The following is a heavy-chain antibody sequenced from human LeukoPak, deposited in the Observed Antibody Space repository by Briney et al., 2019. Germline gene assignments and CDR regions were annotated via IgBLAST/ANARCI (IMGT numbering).Heavy chain of an antibody. J-gene: IGHJ3*02. CDR1: GFTFSSYG. Sequence: GGSLRLSYAASGFTFSSYGMHWVRQAPGKGLEWVAFIRYDGSNKYYADSVKGRFTISRDNSKNTLYLQMNSLRAEDTAVYYCAKDRHDYGDYGAPFDIWGQGTMVTVSS. V-gene: IGHV3-30*02. CDR3: AKDRHDYGDYGAPFDI. CDR2: IRYDGSNK. D-gene: IGHD4-17*01.